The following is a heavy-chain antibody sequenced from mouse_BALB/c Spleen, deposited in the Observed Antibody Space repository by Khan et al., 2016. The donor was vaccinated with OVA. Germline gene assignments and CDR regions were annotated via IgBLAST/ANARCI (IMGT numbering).Heavy chain of an antibody. Sequence: EVELVESGPGLVKPSQSLSLTCTVTGYSITSDYAWNWIRQFPGNKLEWMGFISYSGNTKYNPSLKSRISVTRDKTKNQFFRQLNSVTTEDTATYYCARVYGGDFDYWGQGTTLTVSS. CDR1: GYSITSDYA. J-gene: IGHJ2*01. CDR3: ARVYGGDFDY. D-gene: IGHD2-10*02. V-gene: IGHV3-2*02. CDR2: ISYSGNT.